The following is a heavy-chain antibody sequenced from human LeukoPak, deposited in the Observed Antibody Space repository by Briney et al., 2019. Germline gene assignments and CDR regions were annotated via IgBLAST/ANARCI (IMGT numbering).Heavy chain of an antibody. CDR2: INSDGSGT. CDR1: GFTFSSYW. CDR3: AKDRGVTVAYYFDY. Sequence: GGSLRLSCAASGFTFSSYWMHWVRQAPGKGLVWVSRINSDGSGTTYADSVKGRFTISRDNAKNTLYLQMNSLRAEDTAVYYCAKDRGVTVAYYFDYWGQGTLVTVSS. D-gene: IGHD3-10*01. V-gene: IGHV3-74*01. J-gene: IGHJ4*02.